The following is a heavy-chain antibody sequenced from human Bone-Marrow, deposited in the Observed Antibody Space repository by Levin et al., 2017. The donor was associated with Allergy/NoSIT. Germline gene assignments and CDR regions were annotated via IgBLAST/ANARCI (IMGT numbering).Heavy chain of an antibody. CDR2: ISYDGSEK. Sequence: GESLKISCAASGFTFNKHAMHWVRQAPGKRLEWVAVISYDGSEKYSIDSVKGRFTISRDNSENTLYLFMNSLTAEDTAVYYCAKGLAAVTTTSLDYWGQGTLVTVSS. D-gene: IGHD2/OR15-2a*01. V-gene: IGHV3-30*04. J-gene: IGHJ4*02. CDR3: AKGLAAVTTTSLDY. CDR1: GFTFNKHA.